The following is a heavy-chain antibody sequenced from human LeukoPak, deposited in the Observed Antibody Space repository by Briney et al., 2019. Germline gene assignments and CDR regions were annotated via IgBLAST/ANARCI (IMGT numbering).Heavy chain of an antibody. CDR2: VYYSGST. CDR3: ARGLLVGNTGYYFDY. CDR1: GGSISGYY. Sequence: SETLSLTCTVSGGSISGYYWTWIRQPPGKGLERIGYVYYSGSTNYHPSLKSRVTLSVDTAKKQTSLKLSSVTAADTAVYYCARGLLVGNTGYYFDYWGQGTLVTVSS. V-gene: IGHV4-59*01. J-gene: IGHJ4*01. D-gene: IGHD1-26*01.